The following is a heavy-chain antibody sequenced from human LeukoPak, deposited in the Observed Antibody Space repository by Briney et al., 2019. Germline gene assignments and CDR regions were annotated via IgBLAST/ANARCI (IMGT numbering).Heavy chain of an antibody. CDR1: GGTFSSHA. Sequence: ASVKVSCKASGGTFSSHAISWVRQAPGQGLEWMGGIIPILGTANYAQNFQGRVTITADESTSTAYMELSSLRSEDTAVYYCARRSSGYYYDNDYWGQGTLVTVSS. D-gene: IGHD3-22*01. CDR2: IIPILGTA. V-gene: IGHV1-69*13. J-gene: IGHJ4*02. CDR3: ARRSSGYYYDNDY.